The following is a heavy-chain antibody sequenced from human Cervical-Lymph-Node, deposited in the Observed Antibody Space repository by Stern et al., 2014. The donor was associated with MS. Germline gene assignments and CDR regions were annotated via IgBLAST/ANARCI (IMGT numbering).Heavy chain of an antibody. D-gene: IGHD3/OR15-3a*01. J-gene: IGHJ4*02. CDR3: ARWGLDNPLDY. CDR2: INPHDGDT. CDR1: GFTLTAYH. Sequence: IQLEESGPTVKRPGASLTLSCTASGFTLTAYHIPGVRLAPGPGIARMGMINPHDGDTGYAQKFQGRVTMTRDTATNTAYMQLSSLRSDDTAVYFCARWGLDNPLDYWGQGTLVTVSS. V-gene: IGHV1-46*01.